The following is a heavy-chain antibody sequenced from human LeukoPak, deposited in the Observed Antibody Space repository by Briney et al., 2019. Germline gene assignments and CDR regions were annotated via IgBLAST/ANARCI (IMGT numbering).Heavy chain of an antibody. CDR1: GFTFINYA. CDR2: ISGSGGST. CDR3: AKTYQLISYFDY. V-gene: IGHV3-23*01. Sequence: GGSLRLSCAASGFTFINYAMTWVRQAPGKGLEWVSGISGSGGSTYYADSVKGRFTISRDNSKNTLYLRMKSLRAEDTAVYYCAKTYQLISYFDYWGQGTLVTVSS. D-gene: IGHD5-24*01. J-gene: IGHJ4*02.